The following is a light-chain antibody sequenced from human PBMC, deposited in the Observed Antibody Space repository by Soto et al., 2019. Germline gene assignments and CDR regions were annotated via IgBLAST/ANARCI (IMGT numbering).Light chain of an antibody. Sequence: DIQMTQSPSSLSAFVGDRVTMTCRASQSITKWLAWYQQKPGNAPKLLIYEASTLQTGVPPRFSGSGSGTEFTLTISNLQPDDFATYFCQHYNTYPYTFGPGTRVDV. J-gene: IGKJ3*01. V-gene: IGKV1-5*03. CDR3: QHYNTYPYT. CDR2: EAS. CDR1: QSITKW.